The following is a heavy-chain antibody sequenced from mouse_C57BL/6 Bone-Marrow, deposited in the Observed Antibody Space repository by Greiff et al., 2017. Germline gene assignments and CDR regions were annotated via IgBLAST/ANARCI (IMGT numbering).Heavy chain of an antibody. CDR1: GYAFTNYL. J-gene: IGHJ4*01. Sequence: QVQLKESGAELVRPGTSVTVSCKASGYAFTNYLIEWVKQRPGQGLEWIGVIYPGSGGTNYNEKFKGKAKLTADKSSSTAYMQLSSLTSEDSAVYVCDAMDYWGQGTSVTVSA. CDR3: DAMDY. CDR2: IYPGSGGT. V-gene: IGHV1-54*01.